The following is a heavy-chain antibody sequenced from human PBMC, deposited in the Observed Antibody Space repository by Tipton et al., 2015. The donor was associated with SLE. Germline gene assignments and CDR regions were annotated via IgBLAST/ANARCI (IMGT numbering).Heavy chain of an antibody. CDR3: ARNGVPGGDLGYFDY. J-gene: IGHJ4*02. V-gene: IGHV4-38-2*02. CDR1: GYSISSGYY. CDR2: IYHSGST. D-gene: IGHD3-16*01. Sequence: TLSLTCTVSGYSISSGYYWGWTRQPPGKGLEWIGSIYHSGSTYYNPSLKSRVTISVDTSKNQFSLKLSSVTAADTAVYYCARNGVPGGDLGYFDYWGQGTLVTVSS.